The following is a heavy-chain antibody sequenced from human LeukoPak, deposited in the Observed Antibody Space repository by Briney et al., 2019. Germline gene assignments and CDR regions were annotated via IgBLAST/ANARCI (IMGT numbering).Heavy chain of an antibody. V-gene: IGHV3-66*01. J-gene: IGHJ3*02. CDR2: IYSGGST. CDR3: ARDLVTTVVTRRAFDI. Sequence: GGSLRLSCAASGFTVSSNYMSWVRQAPGKGLEWVSVIYSGGSTYYADSVKGRFTISRDNSKNTLYLQMNSLRAEDTAVYYCARDLVTTVVTRRAFDIWAKGQWSPSLQ. D-gene: IGHD4-23*01. CDR1: GFTVSSNY.